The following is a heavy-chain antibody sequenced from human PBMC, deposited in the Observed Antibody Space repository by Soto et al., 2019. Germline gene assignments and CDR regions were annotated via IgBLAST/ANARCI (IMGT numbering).Heavy chain of an antibody. J-gene: IGHJ5*01. CDR1: GFTFNTFE. D-gene: IGHD3-16*01. CDR3: VKGGWLDF. V-gene: IGHV3-23*01. Sequence: PVGSLRLSCAASGFTFNTFEMSWVRQAPGRGLEWVSFISDDSSRTYYADAVKGRFTISRDNSKYTLYLQMNSLTAEDTAVYACVKGGWLDFWGQGTLVTVSS. CDR2: ISDDSSRT.